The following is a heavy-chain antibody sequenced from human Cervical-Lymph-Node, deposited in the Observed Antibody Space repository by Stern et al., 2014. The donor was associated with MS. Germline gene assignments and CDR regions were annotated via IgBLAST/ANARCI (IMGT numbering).Heavy chain of an antibody. Sequence: QVTLRESGPTLVKPTQPLTLTCTFSGFSLSTSGVGVGWIRQPPGKALEWLARIYGDDDKRYSPSLKSRLTITKDTSKNQVVLTMTNMDPVDTATYYCAHEDTAMVMGYWGQGTLVTVSS. V-gene: IGHV2-5*02. J-gene: IGHJ4*02. CDR1: GFSLSTSGVG. CDR3: AHEDTAMVMGY. CDR2: IYGDDDK. D-gene: IGHD5-18*01.